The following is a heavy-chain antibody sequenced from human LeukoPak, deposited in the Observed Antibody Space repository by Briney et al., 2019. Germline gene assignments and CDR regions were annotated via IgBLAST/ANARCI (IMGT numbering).Heavy chain of an antibody. CDR1: GFTFSSHW. J-gene: IGHJ4*02. CDR2: ISRGGSSR. V-gene: IGHV3-21*04. CDR3: ARDQYLDY. Sequence: PGGSLRLSCAASGFTFSSHWMSWVRQAPGKGLEWVSSISRGGSSRYYADSVKGRFTISRDNAKNSLDLQMNSLRAEDTAVYYCARDQYLDYWGQGTLVTVSS.